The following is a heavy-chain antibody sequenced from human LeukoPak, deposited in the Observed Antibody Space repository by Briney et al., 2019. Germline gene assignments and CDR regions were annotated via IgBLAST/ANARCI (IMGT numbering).Heavy chain of an antibody. CDR1: GGTFSSYA. CDR3: ARVGTGLDY. J-gene: IGHJ4*02. Sequence: SVKVSCKASGGTFSSYAISWVRQAPGQGLEWMGRIIPILGIANYAQKFQGRVTITADKSTSTAYMELRSLRSDDTAVYYCARVGTGLDYWGQGTLVTVSS. D-gene: IGHD1-7*01. CDR2: IIPILGIA. V-gene: IGHV1-69*04.